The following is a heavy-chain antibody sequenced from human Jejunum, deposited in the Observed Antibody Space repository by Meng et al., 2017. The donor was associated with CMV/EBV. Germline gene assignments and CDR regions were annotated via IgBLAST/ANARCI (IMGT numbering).Heavy chain of an antibody. V-gene: IGHV3-21*06. D-gene: IGHD3-3*01. Sequence: SGFPFSTDMMNWVRQAPGKGLEWVSSISNSGNYIYYADSVKGRFTISRDNAKNLVYLQMNSLRGEDTAVYYCARGNDFRYGMDVWGQGTTVTVSS. CDR3: ARGNDFRYGMDV. CDR2: ISNSGNYI. J-gene: IGHJ6*02. CDR1: GFPFSTDM.